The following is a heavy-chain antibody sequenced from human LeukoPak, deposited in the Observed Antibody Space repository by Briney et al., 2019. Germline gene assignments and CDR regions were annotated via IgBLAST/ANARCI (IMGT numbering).Heavy chain of an antibody. V-gene: IGHV1-69*13. Sequence: SVKVSCKASGGTFSSYAISWVRQAPGQGLEWMGGIIPIFGTANYAQKFQGRVTITADESTSTAYMELSSLRSEDTAVYYCAQGRDYGSNYDYWGQGTLVTVSS. J-gene: IGHJ4*02. D-gene: IGHD4-23*01. CDR3: AQGRDYGSNYDY. CDR2: IIPIFGTA. CDR1: GGTFSSYA.